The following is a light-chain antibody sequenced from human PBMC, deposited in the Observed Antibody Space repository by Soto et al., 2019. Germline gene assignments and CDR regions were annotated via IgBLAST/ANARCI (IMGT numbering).Light chain of an antibody. CDR1: NIGSNS. V-gene: IGLV3-21*04. Sequence: SYELTQPPSVSVAPGETARITCGGNNIGSNSVHWYQRKPGQAPVVVIYYDRDRPSGIPERFSGSNSGNTATLTISRVEVGDEADYYCQVWDRSSDHVMFGGGTKVTVL. J-gene: IGLJ3*02. CDR3: QVWDRSSDHVM. CDR2: YDR.